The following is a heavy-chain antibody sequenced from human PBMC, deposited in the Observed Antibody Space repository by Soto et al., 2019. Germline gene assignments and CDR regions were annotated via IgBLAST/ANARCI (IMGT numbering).Heavy chain of an antibody. CDR1: GFTFSSYA. CDR2: ITGSVGST. J-gene: IGHJ4*02. V-gene: IGHV3-23*01. D-gene: IGHD4-17*01. Sequence: GGSLRLSCTASGFTFSSYAMSWVRQAPGKGLEWVSVITGSVGSTYYADSVKGRFTISRDTSKNTLFLQMNSLRAEDTAVYYCAKDRYGDYGGIDYWGQGTMVTVSS. CDR3: AKDRYGDYGGIDY.